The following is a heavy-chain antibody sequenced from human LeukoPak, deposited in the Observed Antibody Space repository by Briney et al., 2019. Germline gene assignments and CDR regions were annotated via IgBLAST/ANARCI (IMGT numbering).Heavy chain of an antibody. CDR1: GFSFSSYW. Sequence: GGSLSLSCVASGFSFSSYWMTWVRQAPGRGLEWVANIKQDGSKKSYVDSVKGRFTISRDNAENSLYLQMNSLRAEDTAIYYCTRVGYIDEGIDYWGQGTLVTVSS. J-gene: IGHJ4*02. CDR2: IKQDGSKK. D-gene: IGHD5-24*01. CDR3: TRVGYIDEGIDY. V-gene: IGHV3-7*04.